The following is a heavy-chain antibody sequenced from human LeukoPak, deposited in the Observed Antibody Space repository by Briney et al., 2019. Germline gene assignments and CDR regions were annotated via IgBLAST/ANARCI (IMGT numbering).Heavy chain of an antibody. CDR2: IKQDGSEK. Sequence: HPGGSLRLSCAASGFTFSSYWMSWVRQAPGKGLEWVANIKQDGSEKYYVDSVKGRFTISRDNAKNSLYLQMNSLRAEDTAVYYCARDGYDWQSVTPHRASADYWGQGTLVTVSS. V-gene: IGHV3-7*01. J-gene: IGHJ4*02. CDR3: ARDGYDWQSVTPHRASADY. CDR1: GFTFSSYW. D-gene: IGHD4-23*01.